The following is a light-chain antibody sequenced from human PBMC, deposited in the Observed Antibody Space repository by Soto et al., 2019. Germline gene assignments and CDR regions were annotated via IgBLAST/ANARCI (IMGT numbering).Light chain of an antibody. CDR1: QNINNY. CDR2: AAS. CDR3: QNYDDAPLT. V-gene: IGKV1-27*01. J-gene: IGKJ4*01. Sequence: DIQMTQSPSSLSASVGDRVTITCQASQNINNYLNWYQQKPGKVPKLLIYAASALQSGVPPRFSGSGSGTDFTLSISSLQPEDVATYYCQNYDDAPLTFGGGTKVDIK.